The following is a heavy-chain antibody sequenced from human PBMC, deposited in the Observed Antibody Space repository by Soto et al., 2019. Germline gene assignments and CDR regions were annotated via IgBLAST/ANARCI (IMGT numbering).Heavy chain of an antibody. J-gene: IGHJ5*02. D-gene: IGHD2-8*01. V-gene: IGHV4-61*01. CDR2: IYYSGST. CDR3: ARGYCTNGVCYTGTNNWFDP. CDR1: GGSVSSGSYY. Sequence: QVQLQESGPGLVKPSETLSLTCTVSGGSVSSGSYYWSWIRQPPGKGLEWIGYIYYSGSTNYNPSLKSRVTISVDTSKNQFSLKLSSVTAADTAVYYCARGYCTNGVCYTGTNNWFDPWGQGTLVTVSS.